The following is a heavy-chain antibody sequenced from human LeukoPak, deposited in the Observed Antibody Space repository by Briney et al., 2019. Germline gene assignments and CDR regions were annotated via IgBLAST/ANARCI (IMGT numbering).Heavy chain of an antibody. Sequence: SETLSLTCTVSGDSISSYYWSWIRQPPGKGLEWIGYIYYSGSPNHNPSLKSRVTISVDTSKNQFSLKLTSVTAADTAVYYCARWRQSGTYYAPPYFDYWGQGTLVTVSS. CDR3: ARWRQSGTYYAPPYFDY. CDR1: GDSISSYY. V-gene: IGHV4-59*08. D-gene: IGHD1-26*01. J-gene: IGHJ4*02. CDR2: IYYSGSP.